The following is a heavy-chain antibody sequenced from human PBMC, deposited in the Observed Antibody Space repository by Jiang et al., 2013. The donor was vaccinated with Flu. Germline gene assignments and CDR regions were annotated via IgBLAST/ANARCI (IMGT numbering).Heavy chain of an antibody. CDR3: ARGGWSSGWSNWFDP. D-gene: IGHD6-19*01. V-gene: IGHV4-59*01. CDR2: IYYSGST. Sequence: SGPGLVKPSETLSLTCTVSGGSISSYYWSWIRQPPGKGLEWIGYIYYSGSTNYNPSLKSRVTISVDTSKNQFSLKLSSVTAADTAVYYCARGGWSSGWSNWFDPWGQGTLVTVS. J-gene: IGHJ5*02. CDR1: GGSISSYY.